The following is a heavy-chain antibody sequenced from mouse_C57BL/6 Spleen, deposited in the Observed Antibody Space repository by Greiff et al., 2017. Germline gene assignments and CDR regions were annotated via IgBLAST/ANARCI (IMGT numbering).Heavy chain of an antibody. Sequence: QVQLQQPGAELVRPGSSVKLSCKASGYTFTSYWMHWVKQRPIQGLEWIGNIDPSDSETHSNQKFQDKATLTVDKSSSTAYMQLSSLTSEDSAVYYCARGEIYYGNYAWFAYWGQGTLVTVSA. J-gene: IGHJ3*01. V-gene: IGHV1-52*01. CDR2: IDPSDSET. D-gene: IGHD2-1*01. CDR1: GYTFTSYW. CDR3: ARGEIYYGNYAWFAY.